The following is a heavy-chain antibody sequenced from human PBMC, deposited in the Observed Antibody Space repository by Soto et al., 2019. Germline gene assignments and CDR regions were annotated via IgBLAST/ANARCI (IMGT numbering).Heavy chain of an antibody. CDR2: IIPILGIA. CDR1: GGTFSSYT. V-gene: IGHV1-69*02. J-gene: IGHJ4*02. CDR3: ATRGPLRETFDY. D-gene: IGHD4-17*01. Sequence: QVQLVQSGAEVKKPGSSVKVSCKASGGTFSSYTISWVRQAPGQGLEWMGRIIPILGIANYAQKFQGRVTITADKSTSTAYMELSSLRSEDTAVYYCATRGPLRETFDYWGQGTLVTVSS.